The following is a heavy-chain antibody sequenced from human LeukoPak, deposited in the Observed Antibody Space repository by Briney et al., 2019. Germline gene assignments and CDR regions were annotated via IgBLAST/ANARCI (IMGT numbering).Heavy chain of an antibody. J-gene: IGHJ4*02. V-gene: IGHV1-18*01. CDR2: ISAYNGNT. D-gene: IGHD6-19*01. CDR1: GYTFTSYG. CDR3: ARVLAVAGYPFDY. Sequence: ASVKVSCKASGYTFTSYGISWVRQAPGQGLEWMGWISAYNGNTNYAQKLQGRVTMTTDTSTSTVYMELSSLRSEDTAVYYCARVLAVAGYPFDYWGQGTLVTVSS.